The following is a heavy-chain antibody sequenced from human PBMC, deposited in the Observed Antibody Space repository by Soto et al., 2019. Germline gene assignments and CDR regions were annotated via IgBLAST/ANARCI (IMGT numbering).Heavy chain of an antibody. CDR2: IDPSDSYS. V-gene: IGHV5-10-1*01. Sequence: GDSLKMSCKGSGYDLTTFWISWVRRMPGKCMEWMGRIDPSDSYSNFSPSFQGHVTISADTSINTAYSEWNSVADSDTAIYSCPTYCRGGSCSSAHYKNFGLDVWGQGTTVTVSS. CDR1: GYDLTTFW. CDR3: PTYCRGGSCSSAHYKNFGLDV. D-gene: IGHD2-15*01. J-gene: IGHJ6*02.